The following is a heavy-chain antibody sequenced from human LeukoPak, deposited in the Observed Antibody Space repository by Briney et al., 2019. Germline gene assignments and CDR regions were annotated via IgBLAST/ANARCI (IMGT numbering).Heavy chain of an antibody. CDR3: ARDRKLRYFDWLQASDYYGMDV. CDR2: ISSSGSTI. D-gene: IGHD3-9*01. Sequence: PGGSLRLSCAASGFTFSSYEMNWVRQAPGKGLEWVSYISSSGSTIYYADYVKGRFTISRDNAENSLYLQMNSLRAEDTAVYYCARDRKLRYFDWLQASDYYGMDVWGQGTTVTVSS. J-gene: IGHJ6*02. V-gene: IGHV3-48*03. CDR1: GFTFSSYE.